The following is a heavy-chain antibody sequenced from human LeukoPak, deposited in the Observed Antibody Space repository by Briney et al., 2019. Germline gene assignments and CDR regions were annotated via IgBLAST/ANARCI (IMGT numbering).Heavy chain of an antibody. D-gene: IGHD3-22*01. CDR3: ATQFYDSSGYSAGVAFDI. J-gene: IGHJ3*02. CDR1: GGSFSGHY. CDR2: INHSGST. Sequence: SETLSLTCAVYGGSFSGHYWSWIRQPPGKGLEWIGEINHSGSTNYNPSLKSRVTISVDTSKNQFSLKLSSVTAADTAVYYCATQFYDSSGYSAGVAFDIWGQGTMVTVSS. V-gene: IGHV4-34*01.